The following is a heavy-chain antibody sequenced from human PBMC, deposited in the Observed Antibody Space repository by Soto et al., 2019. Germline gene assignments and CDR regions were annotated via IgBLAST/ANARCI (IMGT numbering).Heavy chain of an antibody. J-gene: IGHJ5*02. CDR1: GGSISPYY. CDR3: ARITYSAEGWFDT. CDR2: IYYNGNT. V-gene: IGHV4-59*08. D-gene: IGHD3-16*01. Sequence: SETLSLTCTVSGGSISPYYWNWIRQSPGKGLEWIGYIYYNGNTNYNPSLKSRVTISIDTSKNQFSLKLTSVTAADTAVYYCARITYSAEGWFDTWGQGTLVTVSS.